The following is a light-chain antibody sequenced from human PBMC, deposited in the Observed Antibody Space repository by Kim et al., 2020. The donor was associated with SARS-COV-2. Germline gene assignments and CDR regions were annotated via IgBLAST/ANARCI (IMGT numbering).Light chain of an antibody. CDR2: AAS. Sequence: SASVGDSVPLTCRASQCISNYLSWYQQKPWKVPKLLIYAASTLQSGVPSRFSGSGSGTDFTLTISSLPSEDVATYYCQKYNSASSTFGQGTKLEI. CDR1: QCISNY. J-gene: IGKJ2*01. CDR3: QKYNSASST. V-gene: IGKV1-27*01.